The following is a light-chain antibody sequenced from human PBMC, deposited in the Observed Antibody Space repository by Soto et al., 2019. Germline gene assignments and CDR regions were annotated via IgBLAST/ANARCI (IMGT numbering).Light chain of an antibody. CDR3: QQRKGT. Sequence: EIVLTQSPATLSLSPGERATLSCRASQSVSSYLAWYQQKPGQAPRLLIYDASNRATGIPARFSGSGSGTDFTLTISSLEAEDFSVYHWQQRKGTFGGGTKVEIK. V-gene: IGKV3-11*01. CDR1: QSVSSY. CDR2: DAS. J-gene: IGKJ4*02.